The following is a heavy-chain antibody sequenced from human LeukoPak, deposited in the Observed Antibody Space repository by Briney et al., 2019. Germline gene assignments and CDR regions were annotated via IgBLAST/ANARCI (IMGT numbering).Heavy chain of an antibody. Sequence: PGGSLRLSCAASGFTFSSYEMNWVRQAPGKGLEWVSYISSSGSTIYYADSVKGRFTISRDNAKNSLYLQMNSLRAEDTAVYYCTTLGELSLGAFDIWGQGTMVTVSS. J-gene: IGHJ3*02. D-gene: IGHD3-16*02. V-gene: IGHV3-48*03. CDR2: ISSSGSTI. CDR1: GFTFSSYE. CDR3: TTLGELSLGAFDI.